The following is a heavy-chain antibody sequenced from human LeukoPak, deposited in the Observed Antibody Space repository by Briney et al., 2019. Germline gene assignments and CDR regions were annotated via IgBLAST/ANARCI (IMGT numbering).Heavy chain of an antibody. CDR3: AEGFDWLGN. CDR2: IWYDGSNK. Sequence: PGRSLRLSCAASGFTFSSYGMHWVRQAPGKGLEWVAVIWYDGSNKYYADSVKGRFTISRDNSKNTLYLQMNSLRAEDTAVYYCAEGFDWLGNWGQGTLVTVSS. V-gene: IGHV3-33*01. J-gene: IGHJ4*02. D-gene: IGHD3-9*01. CDR1: GFTFSSYG.